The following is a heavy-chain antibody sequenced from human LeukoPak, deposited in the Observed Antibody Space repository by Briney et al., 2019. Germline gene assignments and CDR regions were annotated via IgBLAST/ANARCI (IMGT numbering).Heavy chain of an antibody. Sequence: GGSLRLSCAASGFTLSSQWMSWVRQAPGKGPEWVANIKEDGSQKSYVDSVRGRFTISRDNAKNSLYLQMNSLRAEDTAIYYCARAFSWGQGTLVTVSS. V-gene: IGHV3-7*01. CDR1: GFTLSSQW. D-gene: IGHD3-16*01. CDR3: ARAFS. CDR2: IKEDGSQK. J-gene: IGHJ5*02.